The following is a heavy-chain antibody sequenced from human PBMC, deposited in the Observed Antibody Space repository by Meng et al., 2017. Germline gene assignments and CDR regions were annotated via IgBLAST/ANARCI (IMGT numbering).Heavy chain of an antibody. CDR1: GFTFSSYE. CDR3: ARDGPTTVTTGPLYYYGMDV. CDR2: ISSSGSTI. J-gene: IGHJ6*02. D-gene: IGHD4-17*01. Sequence: GESLKISCAASGFTFSSYEMNWVRQAPGKGLEWVSYISSSGSTIYYADSVKGRFTISRDNAKNSLYLQMNSRRAEDTAVYYCARDGPTTVTTGPLYYYGMDVWGQGTMVTVSS. V-gene: IGHV3-48*03.